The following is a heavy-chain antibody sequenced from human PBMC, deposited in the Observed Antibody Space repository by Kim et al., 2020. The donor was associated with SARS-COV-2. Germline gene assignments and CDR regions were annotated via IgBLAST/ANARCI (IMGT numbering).Heavy chain of an antibody. CDR2: IDPSDSYT. CDR3: ARRSGKLTGYYVYGFDY. D-gene: IGHD3-9*01. Sequence: GESLKISCKGSGYSFTSYWISWVRQMPGKGLEWMGRIDPSDSYTNFSPSFQGHVTISADKSISTAYLQWSSLKASDTAMYYCARRSGKLTGYYVYGFDYWGQGTLVTVSS. V-gene: IGHV5-10-1*01. J-gene: IGHJ4*02. CDR1: GYSFTSYW.